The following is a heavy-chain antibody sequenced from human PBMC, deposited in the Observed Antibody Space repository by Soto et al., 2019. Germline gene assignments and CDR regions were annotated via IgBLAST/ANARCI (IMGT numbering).Heavy chain of an antibody. Sequence: QVQLVQSGAEVKKPGASVKVSCKASGYTFTGYYMHWVRQAPGQGLEWMGWINPNSGGTNYAQKFQGWVTMTRDTSISTAYMELSRLRSDDTAVYYCARGRSIMITFGGVIASDYWGQGTLVTVSS. CDR3: ARGRSIMITFGGVIASDY. V-gene: IGHV1-2*04. CDR1: GYTFTGYY. D-gene: IGHD3-16*02. J-gene: IGHJ4*02. CDR2: INPNSGGT.